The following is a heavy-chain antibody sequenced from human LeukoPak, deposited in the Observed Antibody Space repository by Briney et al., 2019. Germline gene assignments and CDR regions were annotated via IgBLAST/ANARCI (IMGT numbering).Heavy chain of an antibody. V-gene: IGHV5-51*01. CDR1: GYSFTSHW. J-gene: IGHJ3*02. Sequence: ESLKISCKGSGYSFTSHWIGWVRQMPGKGLEWMGIIYSGDSETRYSPSFQGQVTISADKSISTAYLQWSSLKASDTAMYYCARRYYYDSSGYYLAHDAFDIWGQGTMVTVSS. CDR2: IYSGDSET. CDR3: ARRYYYDSSGYYLAHDAFDI. D-gene: IGHD3-22*01.